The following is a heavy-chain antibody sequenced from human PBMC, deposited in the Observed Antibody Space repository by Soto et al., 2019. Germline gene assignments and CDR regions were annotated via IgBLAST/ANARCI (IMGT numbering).Heavy chain of an antibody. Sequence: PSETLSLTCTFSVGSIISYYWSWIRQPAGKGLEWIGRIYTSGSTNYNPSLKSRVTMSVDTSKNQFSLKLSSVTAADTAVYYCARVIRVATVISHDAFDIWGQGTMVTVSS. J-gene: IGHJ3*02. CDR2: IYTSGST. D-gene: IGHD4-17*01. CDR3: ARVIRVATVISHDAFDI. V-gene: IGHV4-4*07. CDR1: VGSIISYY.